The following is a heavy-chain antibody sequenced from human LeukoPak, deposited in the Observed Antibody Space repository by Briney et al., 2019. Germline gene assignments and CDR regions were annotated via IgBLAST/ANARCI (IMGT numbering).Heavy chain of an antibody. J-gene: IGHJ4*02. CDR2: IYHSGST. V-gene: IGHV4-30-2*01. Sequence: LRLSCAASGFTFSSYAMSWIRQPPGKGLEWIGYIYHSGSTYYNPSLKSRVTISVDRSKNQFSLKLSSVTAADTAVYYCARRNSFDYWGQGTLVTVSS. CDR1: GFTFSSYA. CDR3: ARRNSFDY.